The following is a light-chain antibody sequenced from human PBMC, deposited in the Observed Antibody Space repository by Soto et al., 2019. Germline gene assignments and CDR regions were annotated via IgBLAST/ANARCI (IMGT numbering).Light chain of an antibody. CDR2: EGS. J-gene: IGLJ1*01. CDR1: SSDVGSYNL. Sequence: QSALTQPASVSGSPGQSITISCTGTSSDVGSYNLVSWYQQHPGKAPKLTIYEGSKRPSGVSNRFSGSKSGNTASLTISGLQAEDEADYYCCSYAGSSTFFYVFGTGTKLTVL. V-gene: IGLV2-23*03. CDR3: CSYAGSSTFFYV.